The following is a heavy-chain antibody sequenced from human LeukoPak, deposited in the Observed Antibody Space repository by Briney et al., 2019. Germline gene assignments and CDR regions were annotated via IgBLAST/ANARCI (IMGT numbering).Heavy chain of an antibody. CDR3: ARGDSSSLYFDY. Sequence: PSETLSLTCAVYGGSFSGYYWSWIRQPPGKGLEWIGEINHSGSTNYNPSLKSRVTISVDTSKNQFSLKLSSVTAADTAVYYCARGDSSSLYFDYWGQGTLVTVSS. CDR2: INHSGST. CDR1: GGSFSGYY. V-gene: IGHV4-34*01. D-gene: IGHD6-13*01. J-gene: IGHJ4*02.